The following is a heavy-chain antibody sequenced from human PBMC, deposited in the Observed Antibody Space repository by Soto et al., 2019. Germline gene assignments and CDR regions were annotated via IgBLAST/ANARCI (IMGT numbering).Heavy chain of an antibody. Sequence: EVHLLESGGGLVQPGGSLRLSCCASGLSLNSYAMVRVRQAPGKGLEWVSVISARGGSSYFADSVKGRFTISRDNSKNVLSLEMNSLRAEDTAIYFCAKGSIEYSASVDNWGQGTLVVVSS. V-gene: IGHV3-23*01. D-gene: IGHD5-12*01. CDR3: AKGSIEYSASVDN. CDR1: GLSLNSYA. J-gene: IGHJ4*02. CDR2: ISARGGSS.